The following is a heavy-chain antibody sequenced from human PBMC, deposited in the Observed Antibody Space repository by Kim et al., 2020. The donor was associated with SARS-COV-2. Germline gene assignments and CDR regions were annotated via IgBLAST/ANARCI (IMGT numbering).Heavy chain of an antibody. Sequence: GGSLRLSCAASGFTFSSYGMHWVRQAPGKGLEWVAVIWYDGSNKYYADSVKGRFTISRDNSKNTLYLQMNSLRAEDTAVYYCAREDSSAGGRFHWGQGTLVTVSS. CDR2: IWYDGSNK. V-gene: IGHV3-33*01. J-gene: IGHJ4*02. CDR1: GFTFSSYG. D-gene: IGHD2-15*01. CDR3: AREDSSAGGRFH.